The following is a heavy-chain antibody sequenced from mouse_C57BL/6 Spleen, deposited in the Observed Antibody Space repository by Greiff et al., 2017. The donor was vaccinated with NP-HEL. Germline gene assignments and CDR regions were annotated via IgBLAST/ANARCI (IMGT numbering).Heavy chain of an antibody. CDR1: GFTFSSYG. Sequence: EVKLMESGGDLVKPGGSLKLSCAASGFTFSSYGMSWVRQTPDKRLEWVATISSGGSYTYYPDSVKGRFTISRDNAKNTLYLQMSSLKSEDTAMYYCARLDYYGSSHWYFDVWGTGTTVTVSS. D-gene: IGHD1-1*01. CDR2: ISSGGSYT. J-gene: IGHJ1*03. V-gene: IGHV5-6*01. CDR3: ARLDYYGSSHWYFDV.